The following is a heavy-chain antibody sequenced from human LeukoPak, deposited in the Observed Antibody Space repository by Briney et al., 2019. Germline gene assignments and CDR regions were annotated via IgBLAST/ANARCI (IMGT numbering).Heavy chain of an antibody. J-gene: IGHJ4*02. CDR3: ARDSRELSLDY. Sequence: GSLRLSCTASGFTLSSYAMSWVRQAPGKGLEWVSLISGNAGSTYYADSVKGRFTISRDITKNTLYLQMNSLRAEDTAVYYCARDSRELSLDYWGQGTLVTVSS. D-gene: IGHD3-16*02. V-gene: IGHV3-23*01. CDR1: GFTLSSYA. CDR2: ISGNAGST.